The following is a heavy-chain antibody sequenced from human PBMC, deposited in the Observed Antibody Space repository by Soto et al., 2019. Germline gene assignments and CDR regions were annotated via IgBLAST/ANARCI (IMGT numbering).Heavy chain of an antibody. D-gene: IGHD1-26*01. V-gene: IGHV5-51*01. CDR1: GYTFTTYW. CDR2: IYPGDSDT. Sequence: GPLKISCKGCGYTFTTYWLGWVRQMPGKGLEWMGIIYPGDSDTKYNPSFQGQVTISADTSTTTTYLRWTRLKASDTAIYFCAASSFYYGMDVWGQGTTVTVSS. J-gene: IGHJ6*02. CDR3: AASSFYYGMDV.